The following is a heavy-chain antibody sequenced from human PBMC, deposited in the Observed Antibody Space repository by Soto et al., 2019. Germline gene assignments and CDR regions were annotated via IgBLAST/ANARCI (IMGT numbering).Heavy chain of an antibody. CDR3: ARHSAAGIYPVDY. CDR2: IYYSGST. CDR1: CCSIISSINY. V-gene: IGHV4-39*01. D-gene: IGHD6-13*01. J-gene: IGHJ4*02. Sequence: SATLSLTSTFSCCSIISSINYWEWIRQPPGKGLEWIGSIYYSGSTYYNPSLKSRVTISVDTSKNQFSLKLNSVTAADTAVYYCARHSAAGIYPVDYWGQG.